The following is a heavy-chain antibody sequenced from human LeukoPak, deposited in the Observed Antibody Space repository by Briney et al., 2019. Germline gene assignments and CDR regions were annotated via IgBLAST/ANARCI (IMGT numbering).Heavy chain of an antibody. CDR3: ARDKDYGSGSDYNEYVFDF. J-gene: IGHJ3*01. V-gene: IGHV3-11*01. D-gene: IGHD3-10*01. Sequence: GGSLRLSCAASGFTFSDYYMTWIRQAPGKGLKWISYMSSSGGTIYYADSVKGRFTVSRDNAKNSLYLQMNSLRAEDTAVYYCARDKDYGSGSDYNEYVFDFWGQGTMVTVSS. CDR2: MSSSGGTI. CDR1: GFTFSDYY.